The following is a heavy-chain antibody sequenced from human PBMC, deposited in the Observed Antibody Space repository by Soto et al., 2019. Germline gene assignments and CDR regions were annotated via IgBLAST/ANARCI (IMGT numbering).Heavy chain of an antibody. J-gene: IGHJ5*01. D-gene: IGHD1-1*01. CDR1: PVTFINYA. CDR3: AKGWTSRGSSGINCFDS. Sequence: LILSSAPSPVTFINYAMIGFPQSPGKKLEWVSSISGSGGSTYYGDSVKGRFTSSRDNSKNSLYLQMNSLRAEDTAIYYCAKGWTSRGSSGINCFDSWGKGPLV. V-gene: IGHV3-23*01. CDR2: ISGSGGST.